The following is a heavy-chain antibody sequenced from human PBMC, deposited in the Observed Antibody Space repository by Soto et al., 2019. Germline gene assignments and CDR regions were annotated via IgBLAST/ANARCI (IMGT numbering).Heavy chain of an antibody. CDR1: GYTFTSYG. CDR3: ERDLCCSSTSCRERSRYTWFDP. D-gene: IGHD2-2*01. Sequence: ASVKVSCKASGYTFTSYGISWVRRAPGQGLEWMGWISAYNGNANYAQKLQGRVTMTTDTSTRTAYMELRSLRYDDTAVYYCERDLCCSSTSCRERSRYTWFDPWGQGTLVTVSS. CDR2: ISAYNGNA. V-gene: IGHV1-18*01. J-gene: IGHJ5*02.